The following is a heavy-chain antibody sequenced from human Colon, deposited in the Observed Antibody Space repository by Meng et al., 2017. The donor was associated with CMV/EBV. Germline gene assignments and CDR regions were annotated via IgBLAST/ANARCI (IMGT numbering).Heavy chain of an antibody. J-gene: IGHJ4*02. D-gene: IGHD3-10*02. CDR1: GHTFTDYY. CDR3: VAMLPATDY. Sequence: KISCKVSGHTFTDYYIHWVRQAPGRGLDWMGLVDPRNGETAYAETFRGRLTMSADTSTDTASLELSSLRSEDTALYYCVAMLPATDYWGQGTLVTVSS. CDR2: VDPRNGET. V-gene: IGHV1-69-2*01.